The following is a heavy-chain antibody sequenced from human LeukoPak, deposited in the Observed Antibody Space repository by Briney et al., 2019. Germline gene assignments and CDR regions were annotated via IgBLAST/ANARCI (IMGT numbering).Heavy chain of an antibody. CDR1: SGSLNSGLYY. CDR2: ISSTGST. Sequence: SETLSLTCTVSSGSLNSGLYYWTWIRQPAGKGLEWIGRISSTGSTTYNPSLKGRGSISLDTSKNSFSLKATSVTAADTAVYYCARETEEVYSRSWGLYDSYYYMDAWGNGTTVTVS. CDR3: ARETEEVYSRSWGLYDSYYYMDA. D-gene: IGHD2-21*01. J-gene: IGHJ6*03. V-gene: IGHV4-61*02.